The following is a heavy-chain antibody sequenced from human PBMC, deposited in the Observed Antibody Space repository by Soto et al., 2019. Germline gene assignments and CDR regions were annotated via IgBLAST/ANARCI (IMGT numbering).Heavy chain of an antibody. CDR2: IIPILGIA. D-gene: IGHD2-2*01. V-gene: IGHV1-69*02. CDR1: GGTFSSYT. CDR3: ARGSGYCSSTSCYDSY. Sequence: SVKVSCKASGGTFSSYTISWVRQAPGQGLEWMGRIIPILGIANYAQKFQGRVTITADKSTSTAYMELSSLRSEDTAVYYCARGSGYCSSTSCYDSYWGQGTLVTVSS. J-gene: IGHJ4*02.